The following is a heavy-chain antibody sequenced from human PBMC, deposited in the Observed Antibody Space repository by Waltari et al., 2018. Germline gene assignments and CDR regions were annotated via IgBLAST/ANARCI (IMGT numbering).Heavy chain of an antibody. V-gene: IGHV3-23*01. J-gene: IGHJ3*02. CDR1: GFTFGNSA. Sequence: EVQLLESGGGLVQPGGSVRLSWAASGFTFGNSALSWVSQAPGKGLEWISGISGSSSSTYYADSVKGRFTISRDNSKNTLYLQMNSLRVEDTAVYFCAKVEGGIVTRYYALDIWGQGTMVTVSS. CDR2: ISGSSSST. D-gene: IGHD3-16*02. CDR3: AKVEGGIVTRYYALDI.